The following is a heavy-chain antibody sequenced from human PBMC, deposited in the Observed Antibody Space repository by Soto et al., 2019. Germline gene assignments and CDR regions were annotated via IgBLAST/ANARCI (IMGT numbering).Heavy chain of an antibody. D-gene: IGHD3-9*01. V-gene: IGHV3-30-3*01. CDR1: GFTFSSYA. Sequence: GGSLRLSCAASGFTFSSYAMHWVRQAPGKGLEWVAVISYDGSNKYYADSVKGRFTISRDNSKNTLYLQMNSLRAEDTAVYYCARDRRYFDWPPSGWFDPWGQGTLVTVSS. J-gene: IGHJ5*02. CDR2: ISYDGSNK. CDR3: ARDRRYFDWPPSGWFDP.